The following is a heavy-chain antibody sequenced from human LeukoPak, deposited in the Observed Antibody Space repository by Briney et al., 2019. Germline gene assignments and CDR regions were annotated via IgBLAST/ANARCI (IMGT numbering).Heavy chain of an antibody. CDR1: GFIFNNYA. CDR3: AKDNRRHYTSGPNPDSLH. D-gene: IGHD6-19*01. Sequence: GRSLRLSCAGSGFIFNNYAMHWVRQPPGKGLEWVSGISWNSGSIDYADSVRGRFTISRDNAKNSLYLQMNSLRVEDTTFYYCAKDNRRHYTSGPNPDSLHWGQGALVTVSS. CDR2: ISWNSGSI. J-gene: IGHJ4*02. V-gene: IGHV3-9*01.